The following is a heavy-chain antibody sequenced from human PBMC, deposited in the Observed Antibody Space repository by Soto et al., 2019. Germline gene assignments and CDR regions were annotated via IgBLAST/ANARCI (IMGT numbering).Heavy chain of an antibody. CDR2: ISGSGSST. V-gene: IGHV3-23*01. CDR1: GFTFSSYT. CDR3: AKAWGIDY. Sequence: EVQLLESGGGLVEPGGSRRLSCAASGFTFSSYTMSWVRQAPGKGLEWVSTISGSGSSTYSADSVKGRFTISRDNSKNTLYLQMNSLRVEDTAIYYCAKAWGIDYWGKGILVTVSS. D-gene: IGHD7-27*01. J-gene: IGHJ4*02.